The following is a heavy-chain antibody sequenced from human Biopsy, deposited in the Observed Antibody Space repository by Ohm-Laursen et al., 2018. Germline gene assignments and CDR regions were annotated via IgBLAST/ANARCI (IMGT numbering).Heavy chain of an antibody. D-gene: IGHD7-27*01. V-gene: IGHV4-59*08. J-gene: IGHJ6*02. CDR1: GGSISSYY. Sequence: PSETLSLTCPVSGGSISSYYWSWIRQPPGKGLECIGYIYYSGSTNYSPSLKSRVTMSVDTSKNQFSLKLSSVTAADTAVYYCARLWGGYHFHGMDVWGQGTTVTVSS. CDR2: IYYSGST. CDR3: ARLWGGYHFHGMDV.